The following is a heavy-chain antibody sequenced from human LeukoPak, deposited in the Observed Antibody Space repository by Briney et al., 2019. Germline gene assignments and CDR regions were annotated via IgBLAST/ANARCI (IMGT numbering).Heavy chain of an antibody. D-gene: IGHD5-18*01. Sequence: SETLSLTCTVSGGSISGYYWSWIRQPPGKGLEWIGYIYSSGTTNYNPSLKSQITISLDTSKNQFSLKLSSVTAADTAVYYCASGYSYGSYYFDYWGQGTLVTVSS. CDR2: IYSSGTT. V-gene: IGHV4-59*01. J-gene: IGHJ4*02. CDR1: GGSISGYY. CDR3: ASGYSYGSYYFDY.